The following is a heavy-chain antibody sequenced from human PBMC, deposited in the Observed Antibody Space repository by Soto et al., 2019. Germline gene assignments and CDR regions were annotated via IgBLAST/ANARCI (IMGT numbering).Heavy chain of an antibody. CDR2: ISRFSDRT. D-gene: IGHD3-10*01. V-gene: IGHV3-21*06. Sequence: KPGGSLRLSCSASGFNFNSYTMNWVRQAPGKGLEWVSSISRFSDRTYYADSVKGRFAIFRANAENSVYLQVNSLRAEDTAVYYCARVGAYFGEFDYFDYWGQGTPGHRLL. J-gene: IGHJ4*02. CDR3: ARVGAYFGEFDYFDY. CDR1: GFNFNSYT.